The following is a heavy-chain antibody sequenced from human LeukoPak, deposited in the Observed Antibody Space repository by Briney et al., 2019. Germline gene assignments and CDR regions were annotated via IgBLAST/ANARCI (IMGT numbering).Heavy chain of an antibody. CDR3: AREAKVYDSVRMGDY. V-gene: IGHV3-23*01. Sequence: GGSLTLSCAASGFTFDIYAMTWVRQAPGKGPDWVSGISASANSTYYADSVKGRFIISRDNSKNTLYLQMNSLRVDDMAVYYCAREAKVYDSVRMGDYWGQGTLVTVSS. CDR1: GFTFDIYA. CDR2: ISASANST. J-gene: IGHJ4*02. D-gene: IGHD3-16*01.